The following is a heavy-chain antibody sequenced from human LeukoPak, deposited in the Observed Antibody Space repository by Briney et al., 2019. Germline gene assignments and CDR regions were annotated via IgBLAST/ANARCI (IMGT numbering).Heavy chain of an antibody. Sequence: ASLKVSCKASGYRFTGYFLHWVRQAPGQGLEWMGWISPNSGGTNYAQKFQGRVTMTRDTSISTAYMELSRLRSDDTAVYYCARDGGFDYWGRGTLVTVSS. J-gene: IGHJ4*02. CDR1: GYRFTGYF. D-gene: IGHD4-23*01. V-gene: IGHV1-2*02. CDR2: ISPNSGGT. CDR3: ARDGGFDY.